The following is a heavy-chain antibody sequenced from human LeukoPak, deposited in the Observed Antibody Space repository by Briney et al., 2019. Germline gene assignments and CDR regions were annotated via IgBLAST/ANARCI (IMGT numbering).Heavy chain of an antibody. CDR1: GFTFSSYA. V-gene: IGHV3-23*01. CDR2: ISGSGDRT. Sequence: GGSLRLSCAASGFTFSSYAMSWVRQAPGKGLEWVSVISGSGDRTYYAESVKGRFSISRDNSKNTLYLQMHSLRAEDTAVYYCGKRELWHGSGEDAWGQGTTVTVSS. D-gene: IGHD3-10*01. CDR3: GKRELWHGSGEDA. J-gene: IGHJ6*02.